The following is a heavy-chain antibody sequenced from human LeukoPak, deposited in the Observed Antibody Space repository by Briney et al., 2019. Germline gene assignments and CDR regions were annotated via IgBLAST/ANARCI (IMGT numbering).Heavy chain of an antibody. CDR2: INAYTGNT. J-gene: IGHJ4*02. D-gene: IGHD3-22*01. CDR1: GYRLSYYG. Sequence: ASVKVSCKASGYRLSYYGISWVRQAHGQGLEWKGWINAYTGNTNYAQKLQGRVTMTTDLSTSTAYMELRSLRSDDTAVYYCARAHPEYYDSSGYGPLVFWGQGTLVTVSS. CDR3: ARAHPEYYDSSGYGPLVF. V-gene: IGHV1-18*01.